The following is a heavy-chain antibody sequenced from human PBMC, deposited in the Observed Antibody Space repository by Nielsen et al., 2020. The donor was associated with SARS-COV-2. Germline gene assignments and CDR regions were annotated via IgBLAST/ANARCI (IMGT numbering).Heavy chain of an antibody. J-gene: IGHJ4*02. CDR1: GFTFSSYA. CDR2: ISGSGGST. CDR3: AKSGWGSSGV. Sequence: GESLKISCAASGFTFSSYAMSWVRQAPGKGLEWVSAISGSGGSTYYADSVKGRFTISRDNSKNTLYLQMNSLRAEDTAVYYCAKSGWGSSGVWGQGTLVTVSS. D-gene: IGHD6-19*01. V-gene: IGHV3-23*01.